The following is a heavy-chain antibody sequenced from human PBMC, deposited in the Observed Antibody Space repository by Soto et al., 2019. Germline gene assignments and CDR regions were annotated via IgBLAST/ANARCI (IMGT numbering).Heavy chain of an antibody. J-gene: IGHJ3*02. D-gene: IGHD3-22*01. V-gene: IGHV3-74*01. CDR2: INSDGSST. CDR1: GFTFSSYW. CDR3: ARGGMGSAYYYDSSGYSDDFDI. Sequence: GGSLRLSCAASGFTFSSYWMHWVRQAPGKGLVWVSRINSDGSSTSYADSVKGRFTISRDNAKNTLYLQMNSLRAEDTAVYYCARGGMGSAYYYDSSGYSDDFDIWGQGTMVTVSS.